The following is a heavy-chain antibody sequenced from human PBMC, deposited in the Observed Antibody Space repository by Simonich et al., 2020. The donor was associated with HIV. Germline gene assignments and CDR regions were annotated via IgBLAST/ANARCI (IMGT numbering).Heavy chain of an antibody. CDR1: GGSFSSYY. CDR2: IYHSGTT. D-gene: IGHD7-27*01. V-gene: IGHV4-34*01. Sequence: QVQLQQWGAGLLKPSETLSLTCAVYGGSFSSYYWSWIRQPPGKGLEWIGEIYHSGTTKYNPSLKRRVTISVDTSKNQFSLKLSSVTAADTAVYYCARHHELGMGWFDPWGQGTLVTVSS. CDR3: ARHHELGMGWFDP. J-gene: IGHJ5*02.